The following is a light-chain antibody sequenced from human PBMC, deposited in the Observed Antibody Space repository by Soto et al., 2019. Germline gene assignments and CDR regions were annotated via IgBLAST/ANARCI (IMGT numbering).Light chain of an antibody. V-gene: IGKV1-39*01. J-gene: IGKJ1*01. Sequence: IQMTQSPASLSASVGDRVTISCRAGQSISTYSNWYQQKPGTAHRLLIYRASSVNSGVPPRFSGSGSGRDFTLTISSLRPEDIATYFCQQSYSSPPWTFGQGTKVDIK. CDR1: QSISTY. CDR2: RAS. CDR3: QQSYSSPPWT.